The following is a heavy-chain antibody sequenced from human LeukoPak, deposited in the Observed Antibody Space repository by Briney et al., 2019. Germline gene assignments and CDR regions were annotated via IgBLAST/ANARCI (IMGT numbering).Heavy chain of an antibody. J-gene: IGHJ6*02. CDR3: ARTLYDYGMDV. CDR1: GGFLRSGGYS. Sequence: PSQTLSLTRAVSGGFLRSGGYSWHWLPHPPGKALEWLGYIYHTGNPFQNPPLKSRVTISVDRSKNQFSLRLTSVTAADTAVYYCARTLYDYGMDVWGQGTTVTVSS. V-gene: IGHV4-30-2*01. CDR2: IYHTGNP.